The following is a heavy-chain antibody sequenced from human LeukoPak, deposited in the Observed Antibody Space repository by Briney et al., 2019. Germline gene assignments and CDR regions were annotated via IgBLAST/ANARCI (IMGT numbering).Heavy chain of an antibody. J-gene: IGHJ4*02. V-gene: IGHV3-23*01. D-gene: IGHD1-26*01. CDR2: ISGSGGST. Sequence: SCKASGYTFTSYGISWVRQAPGKGLEWVSAISGSGGSTYYADSVKGRFTISRDNSKNTLYLQMNSLRAEDTAVYYCAKAEEWELLLYYFDYWGQGTLVTVSS. CDR1: GYTFTSYG. CDR3: AKAEEWELLLYYFDY.